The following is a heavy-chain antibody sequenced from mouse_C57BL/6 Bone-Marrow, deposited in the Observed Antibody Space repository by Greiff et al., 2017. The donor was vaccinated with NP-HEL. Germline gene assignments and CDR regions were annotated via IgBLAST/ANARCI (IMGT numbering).Heavy chain of an antibody. Sequence: VQLQQPGAELVMPGASVKLSCKASGYTFTSYWMHWVKQRPGQGLEWIGEIDPSDSYTNYNQKFKGKATLTGDKSSSPAYMQLSSLTSEDSAVYYCAREVSYYVFAFDYWGQGTTLTVSS. J-gene: IGHJ2*01. CDR1: GYTFTSYW. CDR3: AREVSYYVFAFDY. CDR2: IDPSDSYT. D-gene: IGHD2-12*01. V-gene: IGHV1-69*01.